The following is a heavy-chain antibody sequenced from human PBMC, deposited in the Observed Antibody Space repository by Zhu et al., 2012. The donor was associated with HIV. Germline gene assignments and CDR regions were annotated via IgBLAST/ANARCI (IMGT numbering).Heavy chain of an antibody. V-gene: IGHV4-39*01. Sequence: QVQLQESGPGLVKPSETLSLTCTVSGGSISSSSYYWGWIRQPPGKGLEWIGSIYYSGSTYYNPSLKSRVTISVDTSKNQFSLKLSSVTAADTAVYYCARHAYDILTGQRWFDPWGQGTLVTVSS. J-gene: IGHJ5*02. CDR1: GGSISSSSYY. CDR2: IYYSGST. CDR3: ARHAYDILTGQRWFDP. D-gene: IGHD3-9*01.